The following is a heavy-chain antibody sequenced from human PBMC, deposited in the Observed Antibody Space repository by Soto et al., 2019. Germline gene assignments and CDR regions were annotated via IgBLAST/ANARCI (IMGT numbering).Heavy chain of an antibody. CDR3: ARESEDLTSNFDY. J-gene: IGHJ4*02. CDR1: GFPFTRYS. Sequence: PGGSLRLSCAASGFPFTRYSMNWVRQAPGKGLEWVSSISRTTNYIYYGDSMKGRFTISRENAKNSLYLEMNSLRAEDTAVYYCARESEDLTSNFDYWGQGAMVTVSS. CDR2: ISRTTNYI. V-gene: IGHV3-21*06.